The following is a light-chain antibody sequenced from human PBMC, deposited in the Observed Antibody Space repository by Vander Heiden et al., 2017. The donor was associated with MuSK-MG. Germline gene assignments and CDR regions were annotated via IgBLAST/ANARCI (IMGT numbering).Light chain of an antibody. J-gene: IGLJ2*01. CDR2: DVN. V-gene: IGLV2-11*01. Sequence: QSALTQPRSVSGSPEQSVTISCTGTSSDVGGYNYVSWYQQNPGKAPKLMIYDVNKRPSGVPDRFSGSKSGNTASLTISGLQAEDEADYYCCSYAGSYTVIFGGGTKVTVL. CDR3: CSYAGSYTVI. CDR1: SSDVGGYNY.